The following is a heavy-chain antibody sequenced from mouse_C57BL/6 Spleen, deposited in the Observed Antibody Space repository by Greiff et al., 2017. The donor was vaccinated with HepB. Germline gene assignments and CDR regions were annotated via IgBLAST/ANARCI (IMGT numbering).Heavy chain of an antibody. CDR1: GFTFSDYG. CDR3: AGLFTTVVATSYWYFDV. J-gene: IGHJ1*03. CDR2: ISSGSSTI. Sequence: VQLKESGGGLVKPGGSLKLSCAASGFTFSDYGMHWVRQAPEKGLEWVAYISSGSSTIYYADTVKGRFTISRDKAKNTLFLQMTSLRSEDTAMYYCAGLFTTVVATSYWYFDVWGTGTTVTVSS. D-gene: IGHD1-1*01. V-gene: IGHV5-17*01.